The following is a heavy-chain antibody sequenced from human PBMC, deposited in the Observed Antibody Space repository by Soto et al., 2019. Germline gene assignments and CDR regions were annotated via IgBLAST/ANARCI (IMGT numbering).Heavy chain of an antibody. J-gene: IGHJ1*01. CDR1: GFTFSTYA. Sequence: GGSLRLSCAASGFTFSTYAMAWVRQAPGKGLEWVSGVSASGLNTDYADPVKGRFYISRDNSKNTVSLHMNSLRAEDTALYYCARPMIFVVISLFYHWGQGTLVTVSS. D-gene: IGHD3-22*01. V-gene: IGHV3-23*01. CDR3: ARPMIFVVISLFYH. CDR2: VSASGLNT.